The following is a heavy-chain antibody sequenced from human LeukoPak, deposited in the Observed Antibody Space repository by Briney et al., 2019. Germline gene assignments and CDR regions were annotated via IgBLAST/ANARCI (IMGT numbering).Heavy chain of an antibody. CDR2: ISGSGDTT. V-gene: IGHV3-23*01. Sequence: GGSLRLSCAASGFTFSSYAMSWVRQGPGTGLEWVSAISGSGDTTFYADSVKGRFTISRDNSKKTLYLQVNSLRAEDTAVYFCAKELTTERTPGVDSWGQGTLVTVSS. CDR3: AKELTTERTPGVDS. D-gene: IGHD4-17*01. CDR1: GFTFSSYA. J-gene: IGHJ4*02.